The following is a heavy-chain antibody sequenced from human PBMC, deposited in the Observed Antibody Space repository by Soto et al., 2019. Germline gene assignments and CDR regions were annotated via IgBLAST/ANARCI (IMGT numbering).Heavy chain of an antibody. J-gene: IGHJ5*02. CDR1: GGSISSGGYS. D-gene: IGHD3-10*01. CDR3: ARDHFGFGVS. Sequence: SETLSLTCAVSGGSISSGGYSWSWIRQHPGKGLEWIGYIYYSGSTYYNPSLKSRVTISVDTSKNQFSLKLSSVTAADTAVYYCARDHFGFGVSWGQGTLVTVT. CDR2: IYYSGST. V-gene: IGHV4-31*11.